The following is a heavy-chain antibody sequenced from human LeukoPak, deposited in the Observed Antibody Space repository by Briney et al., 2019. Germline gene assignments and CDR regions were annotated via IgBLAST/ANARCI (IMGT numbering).Heavy chain of an antibody. Sequence: SETLSLTCTVSGYSISSGYYWGWIRQPPGKGLEWTGSIYHSGSTYYNPSLKSRVTISVDTSKNQFSLKLSSVTAADTAVYYCARTSGSYPYDAFDIWGQGTMVTVSS. V-gene: IGHV4-38-2*02. J-gene: IGHJ3*02. CDR3: ARTSGSYPYDAFDI. D-gene: IGHD1-26*01. CDR2: IYHSGST. CDR1: GYSISSGYY.